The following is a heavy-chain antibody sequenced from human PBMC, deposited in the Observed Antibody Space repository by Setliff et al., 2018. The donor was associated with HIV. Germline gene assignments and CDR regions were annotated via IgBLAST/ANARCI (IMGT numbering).Heavy chain of an antibody. J-gene: IGHJ3*02. CDR3: ARGRGPVGGDAIDI. CDR1: GESLSAYC. CDR2: ISHGGSA. V-gene: IGHV4-34*01. D-gene: IGHD3-16*01. Sequence: SETLSLTCAVYGESLSAYCWTWIRQPPGKGLEWIGEISHGGSANYNPSLKSRVTISEDTSKNQFSLKLKSATAADTAVYYCARGRGPVGGDAIDIWGQGTMVTVSS.